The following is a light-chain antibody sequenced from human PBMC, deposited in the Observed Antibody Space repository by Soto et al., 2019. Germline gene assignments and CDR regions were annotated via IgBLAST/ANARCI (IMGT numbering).Light chain of an antibody. V-gene: IGLV2-14*03. CDR2: NVY. CDR1: RSDVGAYNF. J-gene: IGLJ1*01. CDR3: SAYTVSRTYV. Sequence: QFALTQPASVSGSPGQSITISCTGTRSDVGAYNFVSWHQQHPGKAPKLMIYNVYDRPSGISYRFSGSKSGNTASLTISGRQDEDEADYYCSAYTVSRTYVFGTGTKLTVL.